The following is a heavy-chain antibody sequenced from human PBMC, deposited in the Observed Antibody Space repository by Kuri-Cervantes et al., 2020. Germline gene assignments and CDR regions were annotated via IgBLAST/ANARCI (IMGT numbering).Heavy chain of an antibody. CDR3: VREGRDFWSGYSLDY. D-gene: IGHD3-3*01. Sequence: GESLKISCTASGFTFSSYSMNWVRQAPGKGLEWVSYINSGSDIIYYADSVKGRFTISRDNAKNSLYLQMNSLRAEDTAVYYCVREGRDFWSGYSLDYWGQGTLVTVSS. V-gene: IGHV3-48*01. CDR1: GFTFSSYS. J-gene: IGHJ4*02. CDR2: INSGSDII.